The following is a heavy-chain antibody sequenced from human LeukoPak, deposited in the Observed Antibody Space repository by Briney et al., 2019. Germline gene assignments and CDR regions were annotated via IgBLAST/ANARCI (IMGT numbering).Heavy chain of an antibody. Sequence: SETLSLTCTVSGGSISSYYWSWIRQPPGKGLEWIGYIYYSGSTNYNPSLKSRVTISVGTSKNQFSLKLSSVTAADTAVYYCARLHRSGYDWDYYYGMDVWGQGTTVTVSS. J-gene: IGHJ6*02. CDR1: GGSISSYY. CDR2: IYYSGST. CDR3: ARLHRSGYDWDYYYGMDV. V-gene: IGHV4-59*08. D-gene: IGHD5-12*01.